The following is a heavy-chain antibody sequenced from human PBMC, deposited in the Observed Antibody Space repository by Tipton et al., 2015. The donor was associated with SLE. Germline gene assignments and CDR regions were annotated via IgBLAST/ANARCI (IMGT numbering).Heavy chain of an antibody. D-gene: IGHD3-10*01. CDR3: ARFHVKSYYEFDC. CDR2: IFFSGST. J-gene: IGHJ4*02. V-gene: IGHV4-31*03. CDR1: GASISSGGYY. Sequence: TLSLTCNVSGASISSGGYYWSWIRQHPGKGLEWIGYIFFSGSTYYNPSLKSRITISADTSKNQFSLTVNSVTAADTAVYYCARFHVKSYYEFDCWGQGTLVTVSS.